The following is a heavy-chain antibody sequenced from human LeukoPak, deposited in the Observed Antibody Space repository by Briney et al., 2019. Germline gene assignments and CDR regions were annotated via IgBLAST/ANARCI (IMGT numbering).Heavy chain of an antibody. CDR3: ARGGPFPSSSSSREYYLDY. CDR1: GYDFINYG. J-gene: IGHJ4*02. Sequence: ASVKVSCKASGYDFINYGISWVRQAPGQGLEWMGWRSIYNGNTDYKLQGRVTMSTDTSTSTAYMELRSLRSDDTAVYYCARGGPFPSSSSSREYYLDYWGQGTLVTVSS. V-gene: IGHV1-18*01. CDR2: RSIYNGNT. D-gene: IGHD6-6*01.